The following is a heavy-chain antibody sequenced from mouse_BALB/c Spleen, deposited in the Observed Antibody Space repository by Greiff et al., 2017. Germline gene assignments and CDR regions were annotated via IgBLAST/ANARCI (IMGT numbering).Heavy chain of an antibody. Sequence: QVQLQQSGAELAKPGASVKMSCKASGYTFTSYWMHWVKQRPGQGLEWIGYINPSTGYTEYNQKFKDKATLTADKSSSTAYMQLSSLTSEDSAVYYCARGGYGNYYYFDYWGQGTTLTVSS. CDR3: ARGGYGNYYYFDY. D-gene: IGHD2-1*01. CDR2: INPSTGYT. J-gene: IGHJ2*01. V-gene: IGHV1-7*01. CDR1: GYTFTSYW.